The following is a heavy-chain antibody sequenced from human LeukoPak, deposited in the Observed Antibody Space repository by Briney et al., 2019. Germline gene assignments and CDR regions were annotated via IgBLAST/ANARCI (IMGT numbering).Heavy chain of an antibody. CDR1: GGSFSDYD. D-gene: IGHD3-3*01. CDR3: ARVKWGFLEWATYYYCMDV. V-gene: IGHV4-34*01. J-gene: IGHJ6*03. Sequence: PSETLSLTCAVYGGSFSDYDWSWIRQSPEKGLERIGEISHSGDTNYNPSLKSRVTISVDTSKNQFSLKLSSVTAADTAVYFCARVKWGFLEWATYYYCMDVWGKGTTVTVSS. CDR2: ISHSGDT.